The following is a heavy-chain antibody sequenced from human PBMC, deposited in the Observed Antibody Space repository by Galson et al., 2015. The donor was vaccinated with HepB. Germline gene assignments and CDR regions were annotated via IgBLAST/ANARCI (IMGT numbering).Heavy chain of an antibody. CDR1: GFTFSTYW. D-gene: IGHD5-24*01. CDR2: INNDGSST. V-gene: IGHV3-74*03. CDR3: ARDRDGFDY. Sequence: SLRLSCAASGFTFSTYWMHWVRQAPGKGLVWVSYINNDGSSTKYAESVRGRFTISRDNGKNTMYLQMNSLRVEDTAVYYCARDRDGFDYWGQGTLVTVSS. J-gene: IGHJ4*02.